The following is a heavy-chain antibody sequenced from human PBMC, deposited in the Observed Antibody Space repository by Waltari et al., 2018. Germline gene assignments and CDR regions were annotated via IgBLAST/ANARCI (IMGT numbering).Heavy chain of an antibody. D-gene: IGHD2-21*02. CDR2: IYYSGST. Sequence: QVQLQESGPGLVKPSETLSLTCTVSGGSISSYYWSWIRQPPGKGLEWIGYIYYSGSTNYNPSLKSRVTISVDTSKNQFALKLSSVTAADTAVYYCATYCGGDQCAEYFQHWGQGTLVTVSS. V-gene: IGHV4-59*01. J-gene: IGHJ1*01. CDR3: ATYCGGDQCAEYFQH. CDR1: GGSISSYY.